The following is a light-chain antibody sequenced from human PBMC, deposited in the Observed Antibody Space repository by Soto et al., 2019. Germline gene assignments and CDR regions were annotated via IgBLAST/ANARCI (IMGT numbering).Light chain of an antibody. V-gene: IGLV1-44*01. CDR3: AAWDDSLGAYV. J-gene: IGLJ1*01. CDR1: NSNIGTNT. CDR2: TNN. Sequence: QSALTQPPSASGTPGQRVTISCSGSNSNIGTNTVNWYQQLPGTAPRLLIYTNNQRPSGVPQRFSGSKTGTSASLAIGGLQSEDEADYYCAAWDDSLGAYVFGTGTKVTVL.